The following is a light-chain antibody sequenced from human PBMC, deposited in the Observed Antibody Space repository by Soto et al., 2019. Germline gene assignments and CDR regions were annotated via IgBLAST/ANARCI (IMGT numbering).Light chain of an antibody. CDR1: QSVSSY. CDR3: QQRSNWYT. V-gene: IGKV3-11*01. CDR2: DAS. Sequence: EIVLTQSPATLSLSPGERATLSCRASQSVSSYLAWYQQKPGQAPRLLIYDASNRATGIPARFSGCGSGTDFTLTISRLEPEDFAVYYCQQRSNWYTFGQGTKLEIK. J-gene: IGKJ2*01.